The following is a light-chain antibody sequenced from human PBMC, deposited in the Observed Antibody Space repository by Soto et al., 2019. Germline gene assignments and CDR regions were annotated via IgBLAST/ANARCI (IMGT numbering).Light chain of an antibody. Sequence: DIQMTQSPSTLSASVRDRVTITCRANQSISSWLAWYQHKPGKAPKLLIHDASSLKNGVPSRFSGSGTETDFPLPIISLQPDDFASYYGQQYNSSPISFGGGTKVEIK. CDR2: DAS. J-gene: IGKJ4*01. CDR3: QQYNSSPIS. V-gene: IGKV1-5*01. CDR1: QSISSW.